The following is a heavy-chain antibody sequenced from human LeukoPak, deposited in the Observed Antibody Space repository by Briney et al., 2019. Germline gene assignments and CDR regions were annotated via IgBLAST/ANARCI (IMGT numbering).Heavy chain of an antibody. CDR2: IYSGGDK. V-gene: IGHV3-53*01. J-gene: IGHJ4*02. D-gene: IGHD3-22*01. Sequence: GGSLRLSCAASGFSVSNNYMSWVRQAPGKGLEWVSLIYSGGDKRYAASVKGRFTISRDNSKNTLYLQMDSLRVEGTAVYYCGGYSSLDHWGQGTLVTVSS. CDR1: GFSVSNNY. CDR3: GGYSSLDH.